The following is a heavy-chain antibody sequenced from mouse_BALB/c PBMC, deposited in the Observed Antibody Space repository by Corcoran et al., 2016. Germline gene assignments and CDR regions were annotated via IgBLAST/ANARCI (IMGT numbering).Heavy chain of an antibody. V-gene: IGHV14-3*02. CDR2: IDPANGNT. D-gene: IGHD3-1*01. J-gene: IGHJ3*01. CDR3: ASSSGYAWFAY. CDR1: GFNIKDTY. Sequence: EVQLQQSGAELVKPGASVKLSCTASGFNIKDTYMHWVKQRPEQCLEWIGRIDPANGNTKYDPKFQGKATITADTSSNTAYLQLSSLTSEDTAVYYCASSSGYAWFAYWGQGTLVTVSA.